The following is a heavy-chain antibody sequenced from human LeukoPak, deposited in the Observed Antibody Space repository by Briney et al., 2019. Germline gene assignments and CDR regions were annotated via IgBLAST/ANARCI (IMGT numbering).Heavy chain of an antibody. CDR2: SRDKANSYTT. J-gene: IGHJ6*03. CDR3: ARVLRGIYYMDV. Sequence: GGSLRLSCAASGFTFSDHYMDWVRQAPGKGPEWVGRSRDKANSYTTEYAASVKGRFTISRDDSSNSVYLQMNSLKMEDTAVYYCARVLRGIYYMDVWGKGTTVTVSS. D-gene: IGHD3-10*01. CDR1: GFTFSDHY. V-gene: IGHV3-72*01.